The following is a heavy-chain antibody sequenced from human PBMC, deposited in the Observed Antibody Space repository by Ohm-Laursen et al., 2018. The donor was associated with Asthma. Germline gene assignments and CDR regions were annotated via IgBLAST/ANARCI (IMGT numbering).Heavy chain of an antibody. CDR1: GYTFTGYY. J-gene: IGHJ4*02. Sequence: ASVTASCKASGYTFTGYYMHWARQAPGQGLEWMGRINPNSGGTNYAQKFQGRVTMTRNTSITTAYMELSSLRSDDTAVYYCARVGKGGNSGIDYWGLGTQVTVTS. CDR3: ARVGKGGNSGIDY. CDR2: INPNSGGT. D-gene: IGHD4-23*01. V-gene: IGHV1-2*06.